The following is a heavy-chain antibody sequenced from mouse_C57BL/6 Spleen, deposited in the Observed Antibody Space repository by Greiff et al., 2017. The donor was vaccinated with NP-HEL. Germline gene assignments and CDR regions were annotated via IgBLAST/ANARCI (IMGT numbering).Heavy chain of an antibody. CDR3: ARPAQATPAWFAY. CDR2: IYPGDGDT. Sequence: QVQLKESGPELVKPGASVKISCKASGYAFSSSWMNWVKQRPGKGLEWIGRIYPGDGDTNYNGKFKGKATLTADKSSSTAYMQLSSLTSEDSAVYVCARPAQATPAWFAYWGQGTLVTVSA. CDR1: GYAFSSSW. J-gene: IGHJ3*01. V-gene: IGHV1-82*01. D-gene: IGHD3-2*02.